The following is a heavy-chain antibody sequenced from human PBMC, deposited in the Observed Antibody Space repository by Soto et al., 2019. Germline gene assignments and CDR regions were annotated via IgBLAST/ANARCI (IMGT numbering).Heavy chain of an antibody. CDR1: GYTFTGNY. V-gene: IGHV1-2*02. D-gene: IGHD2-15*01. J-gene: IGHJ5*02. Sequence: ASVKVSCKASGYTFTGNYMHWVRQAPGQGLEWMALINPTTGDTKYAQKFQGRVTMTWDTAISTAYMELSRLRSDDTAIYFCARGYCSSSGPYNWFDPWGQGTLVTVSS. CDR3: ARGYCSSSGPYNWFDP. CDR2: INPTTGDT.